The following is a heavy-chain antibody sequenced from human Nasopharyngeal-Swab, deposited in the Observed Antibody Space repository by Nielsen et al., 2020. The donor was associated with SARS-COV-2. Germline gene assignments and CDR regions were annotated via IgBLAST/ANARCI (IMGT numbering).Heavy chain of an antibody. J-gene: IGHJ4*02. CDR2: ISELGSGI. V-gene: IGHV3-23*01. CDR1: GFSITTYG. Sequence: GESLKISCAASGFSITTYGMTWVRQAPGKGLEWVSSISELGSGIYYADSVRGRFSISRDTSKNTVYLQMNTLRADDTALYFCTRGLTGHIVQWNPSPYWGQGTLFPFSS. D-gene: IGHD1-14*01. CDR3: TRGLTGHIVQWNPSPY.